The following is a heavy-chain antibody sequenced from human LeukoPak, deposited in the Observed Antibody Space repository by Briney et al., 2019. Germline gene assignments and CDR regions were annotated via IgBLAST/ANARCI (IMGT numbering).Heavy chain of an antibody. V-gene: IGHV1-2*02. CDR1: GYTFTGYY. CDR3: ARLAAPYPSTTYYFDY. CDR2: INPNSGGT. J-gene: IGHJ4*02. Sequence: GPVKVSCKASGYTFTGYYMHWVRQAPGQGLEWMGWINPNSGGTNYAQKFQGRVTMTRDTSISTAYMELSWLRSDDTAVYYCARLAAPYPSTTYYFDYWGQGTLVTVSS. D-gene: IGHD6-13*01.